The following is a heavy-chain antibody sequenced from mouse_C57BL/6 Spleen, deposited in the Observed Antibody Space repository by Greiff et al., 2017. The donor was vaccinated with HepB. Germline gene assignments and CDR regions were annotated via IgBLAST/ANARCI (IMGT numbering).Heavy chain of an antibody. Sequence: QVQLQQSGAELVKPGASVKLSCKASGYTFTSYWMHWVKQRPGQGLEWIGYINPSSGYTKYNQKFKDKATLTADKSSSTAYMQLSSLTYEDSAVYYCARDLYYEYDTAWFAYWGQGTLVTVSA. V-gene: IGHV1-7*01. CDR2: INPSSGYT. CDR1: GYTFTSYW. CDR3: ARDLYYEYDTAWFAY. J-gene: IGHJ3*01. D-gene: IGHD2-4*01.